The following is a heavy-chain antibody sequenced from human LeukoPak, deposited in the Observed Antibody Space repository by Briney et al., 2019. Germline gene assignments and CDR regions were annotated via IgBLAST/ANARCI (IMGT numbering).Heavy chain of an antibody. Sequence: PGGSLRLSCAASGFTFSSYAMSWVRQAPGKGLEWVSESDISGSGGGSGGSTYYADSVKGRFTISRDDSKNTLYLQMNNLRVEDTAVYYCAKHRSGIAASGSNYWGQGTLVSVSS. CDR3: AKHRSGIAASGSNY. CDR2: ISGSGGGSGGST. J-gene: IGHJ4*02. V-gene: IGHV3-23*01. D-gene: IGHD6-13*01. CDR1: GFTFSSYA.